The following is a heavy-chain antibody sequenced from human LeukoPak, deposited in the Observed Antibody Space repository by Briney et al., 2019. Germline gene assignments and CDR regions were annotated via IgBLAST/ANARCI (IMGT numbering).Heavy chain of an antibody. CDR2: ISGGGTTT. CDR1: GFTFSNYG. CDR3: ARDLLGWELHYFDY. Sequence: GGSLRLSCVASGFTFSNYGMSWVRQAPGKGLEWVSGISGGGTTTYYADSVKGRFSISRDNAKNSLYLQMNSLRAEDTAVYYCARDLLGWELHYFDYWGQGTLVTVSS. D-gene: IGHD1-26*01. J-gene: IGHJ4*02. V-gene: IGHV3-21*01.